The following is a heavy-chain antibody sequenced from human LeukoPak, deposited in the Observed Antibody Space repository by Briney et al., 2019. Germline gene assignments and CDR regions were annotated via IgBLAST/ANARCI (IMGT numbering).Heavy chain of an antibody. V-gene: IGHV3-23*01. CDR2: IHNSGDKT. D-gene: IGHD3-9*01. CDR3: ARVGTGDAFDI. CDR1: GFTFSSYA. J-gene: IGHJ3*02. Sequence: GGSLRLSCAASGFTFSSYAMSWVRQAPGKGLEWVSSIHNSGDKTFYSDSVRGRFTISRDNSKNTLYLQMNSLRAEDTAVYYCARVGTGDAFDIWGQGTMVTVSS.